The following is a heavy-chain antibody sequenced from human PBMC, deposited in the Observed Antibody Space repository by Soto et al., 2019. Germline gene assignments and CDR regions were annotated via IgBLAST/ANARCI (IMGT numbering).Heavy chain of an antibody. CDR3: VRSSGSQPRAGWFDP. CDR1: GLKFDDYA. V-gene: IGHV3-9*01. CDR2: ISWNSVTI. D-gene: IGHD1-26*01. Sequence: EVQLVESGGGLVQPGRSLRLSCTASGLKFDDYAMHWVRQRPGKGLEWVSGISWNSVTINYADSIKGRFTISRDNAKRTLYLQMNNLRPADTAMYFCVRSSGSQPRAGWFDPWGQGTLVTVS. J-gene: IGHJ5*02.